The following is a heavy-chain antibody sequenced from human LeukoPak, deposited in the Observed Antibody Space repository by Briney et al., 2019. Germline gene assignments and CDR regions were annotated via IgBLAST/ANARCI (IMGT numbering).Heavy chain of an antibody. V-gene: IGHV3-30-3*01. CDR3: AREGSDYVWGSYRYHGPPKYYGMDV. D-gene: IGHD3-16*02. J-gene: IGHJ6*02. CDR1: GFTFSSYA. Sequence: GGSLRLSCAASGFTFSSYAMHWVRQAPGKGLEWVAVISYDGSNKYYADSVKGRFTISRDNSKNTLYLQMNSLRAEDTAVYYCAREGSDYVWGSYRYHGPPKYYGMDVWGQGTTVTVSS. CDR2: ISYDGSNK.